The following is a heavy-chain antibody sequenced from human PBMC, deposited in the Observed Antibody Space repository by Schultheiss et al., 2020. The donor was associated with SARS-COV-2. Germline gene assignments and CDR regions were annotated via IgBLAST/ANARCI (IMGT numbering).Heavy chain of an antibody. D-gene: IGHD1-26*01. Sequence: SETLSLTCAVYGGSFSGYYWGWIRQPPGKGLEWIGSIYHSGSTYYNPSLKSRVTISVDTSKNQFSLKLSSVTAADTAVYYCASRGELLPSFFFDYWGQGTLVTVSS. CDR3: ASRGELLPSFFFDY. CDR1: GGSFSGYY. CDR2: IYHSGST. J-gene: IGHJ4*02. V-gene: IGHV4-38-2*01.